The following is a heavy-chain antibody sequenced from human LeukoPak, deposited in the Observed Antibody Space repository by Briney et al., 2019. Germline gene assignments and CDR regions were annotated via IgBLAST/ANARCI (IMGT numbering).Heavy chain of an antibody. CDR3: AREDIVATIDY. D-gene: IGHD5-12*01. V-gene: IGHV3-21*01. Sequence: GGSLRLSCAASGFTFSSYSMNWVRQAPGKGLEWVSSISSSSSYIYYADSVKGRFTISRDNAKNSLYLQMNSLRAEDTAVYYCAREDIVATIDYWGQGTLVTVSS. J-gene: IGHJ4*02. CDR2: ISSSSSYI. CDR1: GFTFSSYS.